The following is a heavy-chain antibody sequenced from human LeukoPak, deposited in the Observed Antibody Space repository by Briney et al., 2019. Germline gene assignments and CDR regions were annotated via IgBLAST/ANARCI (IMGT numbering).Heavy chain of an antibody. Sequence: PSETLSLTCAVSGGSISSGGYSWSWIRQPPGKGLEWIGYIYHSGSTYYNPSLKSRVTISVDRSKNQFSLKLSSVTAADTAVYYCATFGSGYRKDNAFDIWGQGTMVTVSS. CDR1: GGSISSGGYS. J-gene: IGHJ3*02. D-gene: IGHD3-22*01. CDR2: IYHSGST. V-gene: IGHV4-30-2*01. CDR3: ATFGSGYRKDNAFDI.